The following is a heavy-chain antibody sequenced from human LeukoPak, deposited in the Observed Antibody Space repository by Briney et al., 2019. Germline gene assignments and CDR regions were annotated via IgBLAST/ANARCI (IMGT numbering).Heavy chain of an antibody. CDR2: ISGSGDST. J-gene: IGHJ4*02. V-gene: IGHV3-23*01. CDR1: GFTFSSYA. Sequence: GGSLRLSCAASGFTFSSYAMSWVRQAPGKGLEWVSAISGSGDSTYYADSVKGRFTISRDNSKNTLYLQMNSLRAEDTAVYYCATLIGYDSSGYYGIDYWGQGTLVTVSS. D-gene: IGHD3-22*01. CDR3: ATLIGYDSSGYYGIDY.